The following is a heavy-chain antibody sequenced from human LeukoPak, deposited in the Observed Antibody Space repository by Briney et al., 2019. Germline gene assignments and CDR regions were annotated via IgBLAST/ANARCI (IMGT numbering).Heavy chain of an antibody. CDR2: SGST. Sequence: SETLSLTCTVSGYSISSGYYWGWIRQPPGKGLEWIGSGSTYYNPSLKSRFTISVDTSKNQFSLKLSSVTAADTAVYYCARLSSGWFSDWGQGTLVTVSS. CDR3: ARLSSGWFSD. D-gene: IGHD6-19*01. V-gene: IGHV4-38-2*02. J-gene: IGHJ4*02. CDR1: GYSISSGYY.